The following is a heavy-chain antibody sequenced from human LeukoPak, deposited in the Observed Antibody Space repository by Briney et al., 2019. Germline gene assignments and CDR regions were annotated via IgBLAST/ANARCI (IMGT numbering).Heavy chain of an antibody. J-gene: IGHJ3*02. CDR2: INHSGST. D-gene: IGHD6-13*01. Sequence: PSETLSLTCTVSGDSINSLDLWSWVRQPPGKGLEWIGEINHSGSTNYNPSLKSRVTISVDTSKNQFSLKLSSVTAADTAVYYCARVGYSSSWYYRYDAFDIWGQGTMVTVSS. V-gene: IGHV4-4*02. CDR1: GDSINSLDL. CDR3: ARVGYSSSWYYRYDAFDI.